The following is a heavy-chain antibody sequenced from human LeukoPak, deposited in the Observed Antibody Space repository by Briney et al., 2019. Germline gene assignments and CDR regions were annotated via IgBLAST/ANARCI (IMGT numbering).Heavy chain of an antibody. J-gene: IGHJ6*02. CDR2: ISYDGSEK. Sequence: GGSLRLSCAASGFTFNMFAVHWVRQAPGRGLEWVTIISYDGSEKFYADSVKGRFTISRDNSKNTLYLQMDSLRVEDTAVYYCARDSANGMDVWGQGTAVTVSS. D-gene: IGHD6-25*01. CDR3: ARDSANGMDV. CDR1: GFTFNMFA. V-gene: IGHV3-30*04.